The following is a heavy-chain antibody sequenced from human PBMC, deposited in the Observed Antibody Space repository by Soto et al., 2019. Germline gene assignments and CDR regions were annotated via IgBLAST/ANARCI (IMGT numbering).Heavy chain of an antibody. CDR3: ARDHSIAAAGAWWLDP. Sequence: ASVKVSCKASGYTFTGNYVHWVRRAPGQGLEWMGIINPSGGSTNYAQKFQGRVTVTRDTSTSTVYMELSSLRSEDTAVYYCARDHSIAAAGAWWLDPWGQGTLVTVSS. V-gene: IGHV1-46*01. D-gene: IGHD6-13*01. J-gene: IGHJ5*02. CDR1: GYTFTGNY. CDR2: INPSGGST.